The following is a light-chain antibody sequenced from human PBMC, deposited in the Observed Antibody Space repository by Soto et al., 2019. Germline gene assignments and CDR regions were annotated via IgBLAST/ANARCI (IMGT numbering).Light chain of an antibody. CDR3: QQYNSYPWT. Sequence: IQISQSPSTRSASVGDRVTITCRASQSISGWLAWYQQKPGKAPKLLIYDASSLESGVPSRFSGSGSGTEFTLTITSLQPDDFATYYCQQYNSYPWTFGQGTKVDIK. V-gene: IGKV1-5*01. J-gene: IGKJ1*01. CDR1: QSISGW. CDR2: DAS.